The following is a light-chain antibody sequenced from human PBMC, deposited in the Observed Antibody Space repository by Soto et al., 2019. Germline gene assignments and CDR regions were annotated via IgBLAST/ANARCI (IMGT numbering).Light chain of an antibody. CDR3: QTWGSGTVV. CDR1: SGHSSFA. Sequence: QSVLTQSPSAFASLGASVKVTCTLSSGHSSFAIAWHQQQPEKAPRYLMKLNSDGSHTKGDGIPDRFSGSSSGAERYLTISSLQSEDEADYYCQTWGSGTVVFGGGTKLTVL. J-gene: IGLJ2*01. V-gene: IGLV4-69*01. CDR2: LNSDGSH.